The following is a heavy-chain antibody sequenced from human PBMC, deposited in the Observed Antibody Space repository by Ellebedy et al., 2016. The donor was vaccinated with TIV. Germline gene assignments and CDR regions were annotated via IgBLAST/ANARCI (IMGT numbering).Heavy chain of an antibody. CDR3: ARRGSYGDYAVQINNWFDS. CDR2: IYQDGGVQ. D-gene: IGHD4-17*01. V-gene: IGHV3-7*01. Sequence: GGSLRLSCAASGFSFRSYWMSWVRQAPGKGPEWVANIYQDGGVQYYVDSVKGRFTISRDNADNSLFLQMNSLRAEDTAVYYCARRGSYGDYAVQINNWFDSWGQGTLVTVYS. J-gene: IGHJ5*01. CDR1: GFSFRSYW.